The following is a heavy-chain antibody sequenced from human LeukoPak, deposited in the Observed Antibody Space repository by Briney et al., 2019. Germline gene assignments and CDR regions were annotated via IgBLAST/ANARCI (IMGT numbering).Heavy chain of an antibody. V-gene: IGHV3-33*01. Sequence: GGSLRLSCVASGFTFSSYGMHWVRQAPAKGLEWVAVIWCDGSRQEYADSVKGRFTISRDSSDNTLHLQMNSLRVEDTALYYCARDGFLFRGSHPSNWLDPWGQGTLVTVSS. CDR1: GFTFSSYG. J-gene: IGHJ5*02. D-gene: IGHD3-10*01. CDR2: IWCDGSRQ. CDR3: ARDGFLFRGSHPSNWLDP.